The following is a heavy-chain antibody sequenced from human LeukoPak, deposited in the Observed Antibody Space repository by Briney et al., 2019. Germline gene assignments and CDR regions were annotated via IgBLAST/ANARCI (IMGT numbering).Heavy chain of an antibody. CDR2: ISGDGGGI. CDR1: GFAFNNYA. V-gene: IGHV3-23*01. J-gene: IGHJ4*02. CDR3: ASCPTPSNCYGLQLGR. D-gene: IGHD6-25*01. Sequence: GGSLRLSCAASGFAFNNYAMSWVRQVPGKSLEWGSIISGDGGGIFYADSVTGRFTISRDNSENTLYLQMNGLRAEDTALYYCASCPTPSNCYGLQLGRWGQGTLVSVSS.